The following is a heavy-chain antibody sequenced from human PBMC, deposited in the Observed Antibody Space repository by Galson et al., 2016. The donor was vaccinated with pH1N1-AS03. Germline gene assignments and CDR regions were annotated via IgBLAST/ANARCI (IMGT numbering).Heavy chain of an antibody. CDR3: AKDASGDTSAWYYFDS. D-gene: IGHD6-19*01. CDR2: FTGRGDSA. J-gene: IGHJ4*02. Sequence: SLRLSCAASGFTFSNYAMSWVRRTPAKGLEWVSGFTGRGDSAFYADSVKDRFTVSRDYSKDTLYLQMNSLRAEDTAVYYCAKDASGDTSAWYYFDSWGPGILVTVSS. V-gene: IGHV3-23*01. CDR1: GFTFSNYA.